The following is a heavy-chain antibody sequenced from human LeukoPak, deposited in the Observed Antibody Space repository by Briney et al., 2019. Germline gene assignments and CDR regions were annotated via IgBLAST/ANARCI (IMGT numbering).Heavy chain of an antibody. J-gene: IGHJ4*02. CDR3: ARFSSGCSESSCYLTY. CDR1: GGSLSSRY. Sequence: SETLSLTCTVSGGSLSSRYWSWIRQPPGKELELIGHIYSSGTTYYNPSVGSRVTISLQTPKNQFSLRLSSVTAADTAVYYCARFSSGCSESSCYLTYWGQGTLVIVSS. D-gene: IGHD2-2*01. V-gene: IGHV4-59*11. CDR2: IYSSGTT.